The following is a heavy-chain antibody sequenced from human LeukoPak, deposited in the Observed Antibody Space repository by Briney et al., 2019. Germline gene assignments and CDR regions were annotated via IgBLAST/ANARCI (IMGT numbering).Heavy chain of an antibody. CDR1: GGSFSRYY. Sequence: SETLSLTCAVNGGSFSRYYWSWIRQPPGKGLEWIGEINHRGSTNYNPSLKSRVTISVDTSKNQFSLKMTSVTAADTAVYFCARVGSGGAWFDFWGQGTLVTVSS. CDR2: INHRGST. CDR3: ARVGSGGAWFDF. J-gene: IGHJ4*02. V-gene: IGHV4-34*01. D-gene: IGHD6-19*01.